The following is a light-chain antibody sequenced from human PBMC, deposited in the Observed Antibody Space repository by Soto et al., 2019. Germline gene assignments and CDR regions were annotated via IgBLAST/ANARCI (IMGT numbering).Light chain of an antibody. CDR2: GAT. J-gene: IGKJ4*01. CDR3: QQYQRYPPP. CDR1: EYINIY. Sequence: DIQMTQSPPSLSASVGDGVTMICRASEYINIYLAWFQQKPGKAPKSLIYGATSLQRGVPSRFSSSGGDTDFSLTISSLQPEDIATYYCQQYQRYPPPFGGGTKVDIK. V-gene: IGKV1-16*01.